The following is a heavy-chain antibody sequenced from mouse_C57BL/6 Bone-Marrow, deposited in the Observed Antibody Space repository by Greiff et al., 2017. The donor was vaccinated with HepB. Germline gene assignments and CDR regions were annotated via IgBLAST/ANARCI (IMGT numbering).Heavy chain of an antibody. CDR3: ARDYGSSYDYWYFDV. CDR2: IYPGDGDT. Sequence: QVQLQQSGPELVKPGASVKISCKASGYAFSSSWMNWVKQRPGKGLEWIGRIYPGDGDTNYNGKFKGKAKLTADKSSSTAYMTLSSLTSEDSAVYFCARDYGSSYDYWYFDVWGTGTTVTVSS. V-gene: IGHV1-82*01. D-gene: IGHD1-1*01. J-gene: IGHJ1*03. CDR1: GYAFSSSW.